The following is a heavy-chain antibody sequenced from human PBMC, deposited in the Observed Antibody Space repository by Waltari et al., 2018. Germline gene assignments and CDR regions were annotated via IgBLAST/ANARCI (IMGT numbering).Heavy chain of an antibody. Sequence: QVQLQESGPGLVKPSETLSLTCDVSGGSLTYNYWSWIRQPPGKGMEWIAYIYYSGSTHYNPSLRSRLTISVDTSKNQFSLNMSSVTATDTAVYYCARGVGSGDYNLDYWGQGTLVTVSS. CDR2: IYYSGST. CDR1: GGSLTYNY. J-gene: IGHJ4*02. D-gene: IGHD4-17*01. CDR3: ARGVGSGDYNLDY. V-gene: IGHV4-59*12.